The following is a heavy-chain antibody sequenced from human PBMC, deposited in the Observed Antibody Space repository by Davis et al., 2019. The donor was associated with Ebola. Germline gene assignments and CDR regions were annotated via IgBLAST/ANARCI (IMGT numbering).Heavy chain of an antibody. CDR2: IYYSGST. J-gene: IGHJ4*02. Sequence: PSETLSLTCTVSGGSISSSSYYWGWLRQPQGKGLEWIGSIYYSGSTYYNPSLKSRVTISVDTSKNQFSLKLSSVTAADTAVYYCARTYSGYDWVDYWGQGTLVTVSS. D-gene: IGHD5-12*01. CDR3: ARTYSGYDWVDY. V-gene: IGHV4-39*01. CDR1: GGSISSSSYY.